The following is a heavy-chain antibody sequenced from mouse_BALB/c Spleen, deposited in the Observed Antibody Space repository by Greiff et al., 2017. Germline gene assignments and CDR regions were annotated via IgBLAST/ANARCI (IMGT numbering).Heavy chain of an antibody. Sequence: QVQLQQSGAELVKPGASVKLSCKASGYTFTSYDINWVRQRPEQGLEWIGWIFPGDGSTKYNEKFKGTATLTTDKSSSTAYMQLSRLTSEDSAVYFCARSPTVVATKKGFDYWGQGTTLTVSS. J-gene: IGHJ2*01. CDR2: IFPGDGST. CDR1: GYTFTSYD. D-gene: IGHD1-1*01. CDR3: ARSPTVVATKKGFDY. V-gene: IGHV1-85*01.